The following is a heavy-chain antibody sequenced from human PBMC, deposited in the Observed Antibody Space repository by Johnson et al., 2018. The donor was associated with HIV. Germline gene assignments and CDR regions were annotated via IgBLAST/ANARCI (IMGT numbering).Heavy chain of an antibody. CDR1: GFTFSTYG. CDR2: IRYDGSNK. J-gene: IGHJ3*01. V-gene: IGHV3-30*02. CDR3: VREGPSERAGFDF. Sequence: QVLLVESGGGVVQPGGSLRLSCAASGFTFSTYGMHWVRQAPGKGLEWVAFIRYDGSNKYYANSVKGRFIISRDNSKNTLYLQMNSLRVEDTAVYFCVREGPSERAGFDFWGQGTMVTVSS.